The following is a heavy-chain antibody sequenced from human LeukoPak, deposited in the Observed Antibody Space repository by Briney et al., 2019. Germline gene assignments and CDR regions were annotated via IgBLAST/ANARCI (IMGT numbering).Heavy chain of an antibody. CDR3: AVVSAARNDYYGMDV. Sequence: SETLSLTCTVSGGSISSYYWSWIRQPPGKGLEWIGYIYYSGSTNYNPSLKSRVTISVDTSKNQFSLKLSSVTAADTAVYYCAVVSAARNDYYGMDVWGQGTTVTVSS. CDR2: IYYSGST. CDR1: GGSISSYY. J-gene: IGHJ6*02. D-gene: IGHD2-2*01. V-gene: IGHV4-59*01.